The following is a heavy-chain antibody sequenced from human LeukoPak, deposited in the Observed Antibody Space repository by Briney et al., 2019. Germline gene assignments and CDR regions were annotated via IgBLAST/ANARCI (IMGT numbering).Heavy chain of an antibody. Sequence: GGSLRLSCAASGFTFSSYAMSWVRQAPGKGLEWVSAISGSGGSTYYADAVKGRFIISRDNSRNTLYLQMHSLGAEDTAVYYCPNTIVRGVASMDVWGQGTTVTVSS. J-gene: IGHJ6*02. CDR3: PNTIVRGVASMDV. D-gene: IGHD3-10*01. V-gene: IGHV3-23*01. CDR2: ISGSGGST. CDR1: GFTFSSYA.